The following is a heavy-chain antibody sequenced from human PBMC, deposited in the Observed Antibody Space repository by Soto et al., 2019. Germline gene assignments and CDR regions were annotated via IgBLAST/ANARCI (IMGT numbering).Heavy chain of an antibody. CDR1: GGTFSSYT. D-gene: IGHD5-18*01. V-gene: IGHV1-69*02. CDR2: IIPTLGIA. CDR3: ARLGYSYGSLNDY. Sequence: ASVKVSCKASGGTFSSYTISWVRQAPGQGLEWMGRIIPTLGIANYAQKFQGRVTITADKSTSTAYMELSSLRSEDTAVYYCARLGYSYGSLNDYWGQGTLVTVSS. J-gene: IGHJ4*02.